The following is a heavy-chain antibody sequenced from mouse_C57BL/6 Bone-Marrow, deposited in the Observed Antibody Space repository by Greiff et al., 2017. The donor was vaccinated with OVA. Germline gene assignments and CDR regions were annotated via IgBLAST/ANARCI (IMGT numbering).Heavy chain of an antibody. CDR3: ASPPSYYLAY. Sequence: DVKLVESGGGLVKPGGSLKLSCAASGFTFSSYAMSWVRQTPEKRLEWVATISDGGSYTYYPDNVKGRFTISRDNAKNNLYLQMSHLKSEDTAMYYCASPPSYYLAYWGQGTLVTVSA. D-gene: IGHD2-10*01. V-gene: IGHV5-4*03. CDR2: ISDGGSYT. J-gene: IGHJ3*01. CDR1: GFTFSSYA.